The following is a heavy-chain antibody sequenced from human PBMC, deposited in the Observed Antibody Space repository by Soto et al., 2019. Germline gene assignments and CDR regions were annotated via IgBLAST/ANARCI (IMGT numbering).Heavy chain of an antibody. Sequence: QMQLVQSGPEVKKPGTSVKVSCKASGFTFTSSAVQWVRQARGQRLEWIGWIVVGSGNTNYAQKFQERVTITRDMSTSTAYMELSSLRSEDTAVYYCAALLDYYDSSGYYDHYWGQGTLVTVSS. CDR1: GFTFTSSA. CDR3: AALLDYYDSSGYYDHY. D-gene: IGHD3-22*01. CDR2: IVVGSGNT. V-gene: IGHV1-58*01. J-gene: IGHJ4*02.